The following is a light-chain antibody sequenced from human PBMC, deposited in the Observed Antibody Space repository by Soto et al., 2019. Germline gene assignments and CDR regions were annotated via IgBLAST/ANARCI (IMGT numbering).Light chain of an antibody. J-gene: IGKJ3*01. CDR1: QGISNY. V-gene: IGKV1-27*01. Sequence: DIQMTQSPSSLSASVGDRVTITCRASQGISNYIAWNQQKPGKAPKLLIYAASTLQSGVPSRFSGSGSGTDFTLTSNSLQPEDVATYSCQKYSSVPLFGPGTKVDIK. CDR3: QKYSSVPL. CDR2: AAS.